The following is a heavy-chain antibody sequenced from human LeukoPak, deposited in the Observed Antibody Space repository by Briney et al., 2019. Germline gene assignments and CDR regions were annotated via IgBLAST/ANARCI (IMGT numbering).Heavy chain of an antibody. Sequence: GESLKISCKGSGYSFTSYWIGWVRQMPGKGLEWMGIIYPGDSDTRYSPSFQGQVTISADKSISTAYLQWSSLKASDTAMYYCARAFYCGGDCYNPFDYWGQGTLVTVSS. J-gene: IGHJ4*02. CDR2: IYPGDSDT. V-gene: IGHV5-51*01. D-gene: IGHD2-21*02. CDR1: GYSFTSYW. CDR3: ARAFYCGGDCYNPFDY.